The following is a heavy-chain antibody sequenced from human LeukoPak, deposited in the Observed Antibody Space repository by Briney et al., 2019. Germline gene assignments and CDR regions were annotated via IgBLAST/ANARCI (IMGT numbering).Heavy chain of an antibody. CDR3: AGGGQLDY. D-gene: IGHD5-24*01. CDR2: IKQDGTDK. V-gene: IGHV3-7*01. Sequence: PGGSLRLSCAASGFTISSYWMNWVRQAPGKGLEWVANIKQDGTDKYFVDSVEGRFTISRDNAKNSLFLQMNSLRAEDTAVYYCAGGGQLDYWGQGTLVTVSS. CDR1: GFTISSYW. J-gene: IGHJ4*02.